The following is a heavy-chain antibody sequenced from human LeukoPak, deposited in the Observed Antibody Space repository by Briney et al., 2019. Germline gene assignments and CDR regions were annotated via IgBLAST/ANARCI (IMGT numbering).Heavy chain of an antibody. J-gene: IGHJ5*02. V-gene: IGHV3-21*01. CDR3: AREGVPAAITDP. D-gene: IGHD2-2*01. Sequence: PGGSLRLSCAASGFTFSSYSMNWVRRAPGKGLEWVSSISSSSSYIYYADSVKGRFTISRDNAKNSLYLQMNSLRAEDTAVYYCAREGVPAAITDPWGQGTLVTVSS. CDR1: GFTFSSYS. CDR2: ISSSSSYI.